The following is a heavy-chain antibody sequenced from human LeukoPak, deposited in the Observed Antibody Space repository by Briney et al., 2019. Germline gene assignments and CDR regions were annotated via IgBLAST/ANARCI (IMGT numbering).Heavy chain of an antibody. J-gene: IGHJ4*02. Sequence: GGSLRLSCAASGFTFTNAWMNWVRQAPGKGLEWVGRIKSKTDGGTTDYAAPVKGRFTISRDGSKNTLYLQMNSLKIEDTAVYYCATDENYYDSSGYYYFDYWGQGNLVTVSS. CDR1: GFTFTNAW. D-gene: IGHD3-22*01. V-gene: IGHV3-15*07. CDR2: IKSKTDGGTT. CDR3: ATDENYYDSSGYYYFDY.